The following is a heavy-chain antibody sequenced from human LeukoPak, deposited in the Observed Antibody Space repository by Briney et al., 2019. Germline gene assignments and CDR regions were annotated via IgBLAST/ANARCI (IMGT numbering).Heavy chain of an antibody. Sequence: ASVKVSCKASGGTFSSYAISWVRQAPGQGLEWMGWMNPNSGNTGYAQKFQGRVTMTRNTSISTAYMELSSLRSEDTAVYYCARSGGGTSFPIDYWGQGTLVTVSS. CDR1: GGTFSSYA. V-gene: IGHV1-8*02. CDR2: MNPNSGNT. CDR3: ARSGGGTSFPIDY. J-gene: IGHJ4*02. D-gene: IGHD2-15*01.